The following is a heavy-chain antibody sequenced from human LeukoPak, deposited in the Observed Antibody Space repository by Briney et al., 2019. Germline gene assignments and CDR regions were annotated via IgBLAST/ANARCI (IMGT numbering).Heavy chain of an antibody. D-gene: IGHD3-22*01. Sequence: PGGSLRLSCSASGFTFSTYAMSWVRQAPGKGLEWVSSISASDGATYYADSVKGRFTISRDSSKNTLYLQMSSLRAEDTAVYYCAKDGLYYDPSGYYAIQHFDSWGQGTVVTVSS. CDR3: AKDGLYYDPSGYYAIQHFDS. CDR2: ISASDGAT. V-gene: IGHV3-23*01. CDR1: GFTFSTYA. J-gene: IGHJ4*02.